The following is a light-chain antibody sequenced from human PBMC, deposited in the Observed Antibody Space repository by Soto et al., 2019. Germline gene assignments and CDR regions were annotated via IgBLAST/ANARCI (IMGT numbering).Light chain of an antibody. CDR2: GNS. V-gene: IGLV1-40*01. CDR3: QSYDSSLIGSRV. Sequence: QSVLTQPPSVSGAPGQRVTISCTGSSSNIGAGYDVHWYQQLPGTAPKLLIYGNSNRPSGVPDRFSGSKSGTSASLAITGLQAEDEADYYCQSYDSSLIGSRVFGGGTNLTVL. CDR1: SSNIGAGYD. J-gene: IGLJ2*01.